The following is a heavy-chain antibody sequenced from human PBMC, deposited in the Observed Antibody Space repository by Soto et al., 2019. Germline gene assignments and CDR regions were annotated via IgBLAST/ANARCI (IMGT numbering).Heavy chain of an antibody. CDR1: GGSISSHY. D-gene: IGHD6-19*01. CDR2: IYLSGNT. CDR3: AKELKPYNSGWYFALS. Sequence: TLSLTCTVSGGSISSHYWSWIRQPAGKGLEWIGRIYLSGNTKINPSLKNRVTMSVDASKNQFSLNLKSVTAADTAVYYCAKELKPYNSGWYFALSGGQGTLVTVSS. J-gene: IGHJ4*02. V-gene: IGHV4-4*07.